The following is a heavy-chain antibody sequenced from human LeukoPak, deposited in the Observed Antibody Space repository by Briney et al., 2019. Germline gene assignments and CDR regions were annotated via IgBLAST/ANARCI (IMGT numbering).Heavy chain of an antibody. CDR1: GGSFSDYY. CDR3: ARGPPRDFVTSGFYYNY. J-gene: IGHJ4*01. Sequence: SETLSLTCAIYGGSFSDYYWSWMRQPPGRGLEWIGDINHSGSTNYSPSLTSRVTMSVDTSKNQFSLKLSSVTAADTAVYYCARGPPRDFVTSGFYYNYWGHGTRVTVSS. CDR2: INHSGST. D-gene: IGHD3-22*01. V-gene: IGHV4-34*01.